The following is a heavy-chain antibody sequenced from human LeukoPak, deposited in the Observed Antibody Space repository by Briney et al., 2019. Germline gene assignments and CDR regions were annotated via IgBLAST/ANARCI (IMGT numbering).Heavy chain of an antibody. V-gene: IGHV3-23*01. D-gene: IGHD5-18*01. CDR3: AKASTAMVKTPFDY. Sequence: GGSLRLSCAASGFTFSSYAMSWVRQAPGKGLEWVSAISGSGAGTCYADSVKGRFTISRDNSKYTLYLQMNSLRAEDTAVYYCAKASTAMVKTPFDYWGQGTLVSVSS. CDR2: ISGSGAGT. J-gene: IGHJ4*02. CDR1: GFTFSSYA.